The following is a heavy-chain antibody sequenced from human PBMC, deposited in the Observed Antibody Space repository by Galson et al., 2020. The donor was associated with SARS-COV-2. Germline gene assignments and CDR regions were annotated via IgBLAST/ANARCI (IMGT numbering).Heavy chain of an antibody. CDR2: IYYSGST. CDR1: GGSISSSSYY. D-gene: IGHD3-9*01. J-gene: IGHJ3*02. V-gene: IGHV4-39*01. Sequence: SQTLSLTCTVSGGSISSSSYYWGWIRQPPGKGLEWIGSIYYSGSTYYNPSLKSRVTISVDTSKNQFSLKLSSVTAADTAVYYCARQNVLRYFDWLLDPEAFDIWGQGTMVTVSS. CDR3: ARQNVLRYFDWLLDPEAFDI.